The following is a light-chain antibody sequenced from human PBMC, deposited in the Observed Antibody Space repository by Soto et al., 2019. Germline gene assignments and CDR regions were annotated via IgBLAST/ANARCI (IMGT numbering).Light chain of an antibody. CDR1: QTISRW. CDR3: HSRA. J-gene: IGKJ5*01. Sequence: DIQMTQSPSTLSASVGARVTITCRASQTISRWLAWYQQNPGRAPKLLIYDASTLESGVPSRFSGSGSETEFTLTISRLQPDDFATYFCHSRAFGQGTRLEIK. CDR2: DAS. V-gene: IGKV1-5*01.